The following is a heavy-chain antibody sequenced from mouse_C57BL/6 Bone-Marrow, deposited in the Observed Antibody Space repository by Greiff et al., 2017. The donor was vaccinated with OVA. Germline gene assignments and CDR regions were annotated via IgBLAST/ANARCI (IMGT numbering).Heavy chain of an antibody. Sequence: QVQLKESGPGLVAPSQSLSITCTVSGFSLTSYGVDWVRQSPGKGLEWLGVIWGVGSTNYNSALKSRLSISKDNSKSQVFLKMNSLQTDDTAMYYCASFHYYGSSSFAYWGQGTLVTVSA. CDR2: IWGVGST. V-gene: IGHV2-6*01. CDR1: GFSLTSYG. D-gene: IGHD1-1*01. J-gene: IGHJ3*01. CDR3: ASFHYYGSSSFAY.